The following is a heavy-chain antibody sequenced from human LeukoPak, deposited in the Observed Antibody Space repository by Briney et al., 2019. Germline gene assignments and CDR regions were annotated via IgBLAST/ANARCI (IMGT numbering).Heavy chain of an antibody. D-gene: IGHD4-17*01. V-gene: IGHV4-31*03. Sequence: SETLSLTCTVSGGSISSGGYYWRWIRQHPGKGREWIGYIYYSGSTYYNPSLKSRVTISVDTSKNQFSLKLSSVTAADTAVYYCAGGRFGDYDYWGQGTLVTVSS. CDR3: AGGRFGDYDY. J-gene: IGHJ4*02. CDR1: GGSISSGGYY. CDR2: IYYSGST.